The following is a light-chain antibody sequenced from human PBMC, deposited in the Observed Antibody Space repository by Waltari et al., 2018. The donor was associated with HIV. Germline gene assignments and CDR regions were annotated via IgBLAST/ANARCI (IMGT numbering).Light chain of an antibody. CDR1: SSDVGSYNL. Sequence: QSALTQPASVSGYPGQSITISCTGTSSDVGSYNLLSWYQQHPGKAPKLMIYEVSKRPSGVSNRFSGSKSGNTASLTISGLQAEDEADYYCCSYAGSSTVFGGGTKLTVL. CDR3: CSYAGSSTV. V-gene: IGLV2-23*02. J-gene: IGLJ2*01. CDR2: EVS.